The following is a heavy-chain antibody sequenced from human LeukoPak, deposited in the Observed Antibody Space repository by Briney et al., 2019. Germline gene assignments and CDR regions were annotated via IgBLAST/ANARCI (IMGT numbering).Heavy chain of an antibody. V-gene: IGHV1-8*01. D-gene: IGHD3-22*01. CDR1: GYTFTSYD. CDR2: MNPNSGNT. J-gene: IGHJ4*02. Sequence: GASVKVSCKASGYTFTSYDINWVRQATGQGLEWMGWMNPNSGNTGYAQKFQGRVTMTRNTSISTAYMELSSLRSEDMAVYYCARVYHYYDSSGYYYYFDYWGQGTLVTVSS. CDR3: ARVYHYYDSSGYYYYFDY.